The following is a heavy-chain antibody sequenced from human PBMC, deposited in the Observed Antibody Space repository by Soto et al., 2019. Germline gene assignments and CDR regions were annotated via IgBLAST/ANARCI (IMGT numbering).Heavy chain of an antibody. D-gene: IGHD1-20*01. V-gene: IGHV4-39*01. CDR2: VFYTGFT. CDR1: GGSISGSYYY. J-gene: IGHJ4*02. Sequence: SETLSLTCAFSGGSISGSYYYWAWLRQSPGKGPEWIGSVFYTGFTSYNPSLESRVSVSVDTSKSQFSLKLSAVTAADTAVYYCATSQKGYNWNYFDHWGQGALVTVSS. CDR3: ATSQKGYNWNYFDH.